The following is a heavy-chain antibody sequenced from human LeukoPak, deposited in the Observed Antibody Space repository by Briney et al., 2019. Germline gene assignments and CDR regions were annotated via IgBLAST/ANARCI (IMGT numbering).Heavy chain of an antibody. CDR2: INHSGST. CDR3: ARQTATSTDAFDI. J-gene: IGHJ3*02. V-gene: IGHV4-34*01. Sequence: ASETLSLTCAVYGGSFSGYYWSWIRQPPGKGLEWIGEINHSGSTNYNPSLKSRVTISVDTSKNQFSLKLSSVTAADTAVYYCARQTATSTDAFDIWGQGTMVTVSS. D-gene: IGHD1-14*01. CDR1: GGSFSGYY.